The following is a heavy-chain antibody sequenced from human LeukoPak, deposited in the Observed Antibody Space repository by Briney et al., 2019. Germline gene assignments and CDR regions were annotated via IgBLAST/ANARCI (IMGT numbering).Heavy chain of an antibody. D-gene: IGHD5-18*01. J-gene: IGHJ4*02. CDR1: GYTFTGYN. V-gene: IGHV1-2*02. Sequence: ASVKVSCKASGYTFTGYNMHWVRQAPGQGLEWMGWINPNSGGTNYAQKFQGRVTMTRDTSISTAYMELSRLRSDDTAVYYCARVDTAMVTSIDYWGQGTLVTVSS. CDR3: ARVDTAMVTSIDY. CDR2: INPNSGGT.